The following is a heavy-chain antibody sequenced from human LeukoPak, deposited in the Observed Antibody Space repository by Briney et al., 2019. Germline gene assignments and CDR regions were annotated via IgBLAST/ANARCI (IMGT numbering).Heavy chain of an antibody. J-gene: IGHJ4*02. D-gene: IGHD6-13*01. CDR3: AKTGYSSSWYLYFDY. CDR1: GFTFSSYG. CDR2: IWYDGSNK. Sequence: GGSLRLSCAASGFTFSSYGMHWVRQAPGKGLEWVAVIWYDGSNKYYADSVKGRFTISRDNSKNTLYLQMNSLRAEDTAVYYCAKTGYSSSWYLYFDYWGQGTLVTVSS. V-gene: IGHV3-33*06.